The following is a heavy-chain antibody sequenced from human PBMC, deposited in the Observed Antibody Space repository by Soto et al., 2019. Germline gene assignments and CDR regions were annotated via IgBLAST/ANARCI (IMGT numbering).Heavy chain of an antibody. CDR3: ARGGPRDGYRHLDY. CDR1: GFAFTTYA. J-gene: IGHJ4*02. D-gene: IGHD5-18*01. V-gene: IGHV3-23*01. Sequence: EVQLLESGGDLVQPGGSLRLSCAASGFAFTTYAMTWVRQSPGKGLEWVSCITNSGGSTYFADSVKGRFTISRDNSKSTLYLQMSSLSAEDTAVYYCARGGPRDGYRHLDYWGPGTQVTVSS. CDR2: ITNSGGST.